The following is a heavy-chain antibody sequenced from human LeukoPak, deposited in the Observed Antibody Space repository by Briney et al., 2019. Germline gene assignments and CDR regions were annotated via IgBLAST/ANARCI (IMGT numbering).Heavy chain of an antibody. CDR1: GYTFTSYG. D-gene: IGHD3-3*01. J-gene: IGHJ4*02. Sequence: ASVKVSCKASGYTFTSYGISWVRQAPGQGLEWMGWISAYNGNTNYAQKLQGRVTMTTDTSTSTAYMELRSLRSDDTAVYYCARPVGYYDFWSGYATYCFDYWGQGTLVTVSS. CDR3: ARPVGYYDFWSGYATYCFDY. V-gene: IGHV1-18*01. CDR2: ISAYNGNT.